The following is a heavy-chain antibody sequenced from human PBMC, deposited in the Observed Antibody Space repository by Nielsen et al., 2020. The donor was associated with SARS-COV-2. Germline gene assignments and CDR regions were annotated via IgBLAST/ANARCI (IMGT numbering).Heavy chain of an antibody. J-gene: IGHJ4*02. Sequence: WVRQAPGQRLEWMGWINAGNGNTKYSQKFQGRVTITRDTSASTAYMELSSLRSEDTAVYYCARGLVGATTMGYYFDYWGQGTLVTVSS. D-gene: IGHD1-26*01. V-gene: IGHV1-3*01. CDR3: ARGLVGATTMGYYFDY. CDR2: INAGNGNT.